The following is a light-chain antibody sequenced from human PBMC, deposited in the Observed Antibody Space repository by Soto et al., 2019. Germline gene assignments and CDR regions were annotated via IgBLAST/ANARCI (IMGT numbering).Light chain of an antibody. J-gene: IGKJ1*01. Sequence: EIVLTQSPGTLSLSPGERATLSCRASQSVSNNYLAWYQQKPGQAPRLLIYGASNRATGIPDRFSGSGSGTDFTLTISRLQSEDFAVYYCQKYNNWPPVTFGQGTKVDIK. CDR3: QKYNNWPPVT. CDR1: QSVSNNY. V-gene: IGKV3-20*01. CDR2: GAS.